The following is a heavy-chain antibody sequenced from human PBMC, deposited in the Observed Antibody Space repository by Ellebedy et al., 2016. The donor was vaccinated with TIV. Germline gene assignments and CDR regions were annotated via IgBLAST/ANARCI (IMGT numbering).Heavy chain of an antibody. CDR1: GYTFTSYD. V-gene: IGHV1-8*01. J-gene: IGHJ4*02. CDR2: MNPNSGNT. Sequence: AASVKVSCKASGYTFTSYDINWVRQATGQGLEWMGWMNPNSGNTGYAQKFQGRVTMTRNTSISTAYMELSSLRSEDTAVYYCARGPPFSYYYDSSGYSWGQGTLVTVSS. CDR3: ARGPPFSYYYDSSGYS. D-gene: IGHD3-22*01.